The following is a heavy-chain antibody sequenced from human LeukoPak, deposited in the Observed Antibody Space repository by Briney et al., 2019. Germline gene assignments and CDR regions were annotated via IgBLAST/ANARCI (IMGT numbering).Heavy chain of an antibody. CDR2: IYTSGST. CDR1: GGSISSYY. J-gene: IGHJ4*02. V-gene: IGHV4-4*07. CDR3: ARGSSSSGMVYFDY. D-gene: IGHD6-6*01. Sequence: SETLSLTCTVSGGSISSYYWSWIRQPAGKGLEWIGRIYTSGSTNYNPSLKSRVTMSVDTSKNQFSLKLSSVTAADTAVYYCARGSSSSGMVYFDYWGQGTLVTVSS.